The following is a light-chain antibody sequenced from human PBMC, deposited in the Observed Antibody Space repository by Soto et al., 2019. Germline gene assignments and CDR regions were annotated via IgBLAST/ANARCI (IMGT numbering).Light chain of an antibody. Sequence: QSVLTQPASVSGSPGQSITISCTGTSSDVGGYNYVSWYQQHPGKAPKLMIYDVGNRPSGVSNRFSGSKSGNTASLTISGLQAEDEADYYCSSYTSSSTLYVFGTGTKATVL. CDR1: SSDVGGYNY. CDR2: DVG. CDR3: SSYTSSSTLYV. V-gene: IGLV2-14*03. J-gene: IGLJ1*01.